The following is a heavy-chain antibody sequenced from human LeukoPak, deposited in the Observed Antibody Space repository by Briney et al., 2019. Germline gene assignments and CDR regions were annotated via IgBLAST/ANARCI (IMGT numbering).Heavy chain of an antibody. J-gene: IGHJ4*02. CDR3: ARRISSWNVYIDK. CDR1: GGSLSGYY. V-gene: IGHV4-4*09. CDR2: IYSSGTT. D-gene: IGHD1-1*01. Sequence: SETLSLTCTVSGGSLSGYYWSWIRQTPGKGLEWIGYIYSSGTTTYNRSLQSRVIISLDTTKNQFSLSVTSVPAADAAMYCCARRISSWNVYIDKWGQGIQVTVSS.